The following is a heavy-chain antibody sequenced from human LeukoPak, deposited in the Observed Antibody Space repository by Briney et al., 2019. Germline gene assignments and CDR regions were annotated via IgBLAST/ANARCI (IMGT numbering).Heavy chain of an antibody. CDR3: ARSGVWYYGSGSYPDY. CDR1: GYAFTSYD. CDR2: INAGNGNT. J-gene: IGHJ4*02. D-gene: IGHD3-10*01. V-gene: IGHV1-3*03. Sequence: GASVKVSCKASGYAFTSYDINWVRQATGQGLEWMGWINAGNGNTKYSQEFQGRVTITRDTSASTAYMELSSLRSEDMAVYYCARSGVWYYGSGSYPDYWGQGTLVTVSS.